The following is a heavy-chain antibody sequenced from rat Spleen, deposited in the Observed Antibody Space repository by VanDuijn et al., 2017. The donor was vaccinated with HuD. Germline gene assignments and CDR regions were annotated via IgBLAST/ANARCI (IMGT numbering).Heavy chain of an antibody. CDR2: ISYDGSST. CDR3: ARHQLPGYNPFAY. V-gene: IGHV5-7*01. CDR1: GFTFSDYN. D-gene: IGHD1-4*01. Sequence: RSLKLSCAASGFTFSDYNMAWVRQAPKKGLEWVATISYDGSSTYYRDSVKGRFTISRDNAKSTLYLQMDSLRSEDTATYYCARHQLPGYNPFAYWGQGTLVTVSS. J-gene: IGHJ3*01.